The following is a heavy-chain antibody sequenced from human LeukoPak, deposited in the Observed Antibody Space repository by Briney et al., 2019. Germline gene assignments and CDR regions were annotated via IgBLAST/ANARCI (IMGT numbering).Heavy chain of an antibody. CDR1: GGSFSGYY. CDR2: INHSGST. CDR3: ARGLTYCSGGSCYFNWFDP. Sequence: SETLSLTCAVYGGSFSGYYWSWIRQPPGKGLEWIGEINHSGSTNYNPSLKSRVTISADTSKNQFSLKLSSVTAADTAVYYCARGLTYCSGGSCYFNWFDPWGQGTLVTVSS. D-gene: IGHD2-15*01. V-gene: IGHV4-34*01. J-gene: IGHJ5*02.